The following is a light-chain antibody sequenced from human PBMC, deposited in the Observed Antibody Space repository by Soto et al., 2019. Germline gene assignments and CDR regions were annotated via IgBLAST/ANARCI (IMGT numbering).Light chain of an antibody. Sequence: QSVLTQPPSVSGAPGQRVTISFTGGSSNIGAGYDVHWYQQLPGTAPKLLIYGNSNRPSGVPDRFSGSKSGTSASLAITGLQAEDEADYYCQSYDSSLSGSKFGGGTKLTVL. J-gene: IGLJ2*01. CDR3: QSYDSSLSGSK. CDR1: SSNIGAGYD. V-gene: IGLV1-40*01. CDR2: GNS.